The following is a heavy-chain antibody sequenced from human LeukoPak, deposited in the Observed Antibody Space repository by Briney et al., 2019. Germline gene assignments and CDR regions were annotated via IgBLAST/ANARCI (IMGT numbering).Heavy chain of an antibody. V-gene: IGHV3-30-3*01. CDR3: ARGGVTTMTLRDLWLDY. CDR2: MSYDGSNK. J-gene: IGHJ4*02. D-gene: IGHD4-17*01. CDR1: GFTFSNYA. Sequence: GRSLRLSCAASGFTFSNYAMHWVRQAPGKGLEWVALMSYDGSNKFYADSVKGRFTISRDNSKSTLYLQMNSLKAEDTAVYYCARGGVTTMTLRDLWLDYWGQGTLVTVS.